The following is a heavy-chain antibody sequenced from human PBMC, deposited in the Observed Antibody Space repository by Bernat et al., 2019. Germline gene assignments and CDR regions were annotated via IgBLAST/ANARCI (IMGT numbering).Heavy chain of an antibody. CDR1: GGSISSSSYY. Sequence: QLQLQESGPGLVKPSETLSLTCTVSGGSISSSSYYWGWIRQPPGKGLEWIGSIYYSGSTYYNPSLKSRVTISVDTSKNQFSLKLSSVTAADTAVYYCAKDGEGGRRNFWSGYYRWGNYGMDVWGQGTTVTVSS. CDR2: IYYSGST. CDR3: AKDGEGGRRNFWSGYYRWGNYGMDV. D-gene: IGHD3-3*01. J-gene: IGHJ6*02. V-gene: IGHV4-39*02.